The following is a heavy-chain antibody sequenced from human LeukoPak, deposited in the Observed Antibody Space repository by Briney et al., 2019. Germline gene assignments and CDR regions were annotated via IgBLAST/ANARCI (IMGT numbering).Heavy chain of an antibody. CDR1: GFTFSDYY. CDR3: ARGDDSSGYYAHFDY. D-gene: IGHD3-22*01. Sequence: NPGGSLRLSCAASGFTFSDYYMSWIRQAPGKGLEWVSYISTSGSTIYYADSVKGRLTISKDNAKNSLYLQMNSLRAEDAAVYYCARGDDSSGYYAHFDYWGQGTLVTVSS. J-gene: IGHJ4*02. CDR2: ISTSGSTI. V-gene: IGHV3-11*01.